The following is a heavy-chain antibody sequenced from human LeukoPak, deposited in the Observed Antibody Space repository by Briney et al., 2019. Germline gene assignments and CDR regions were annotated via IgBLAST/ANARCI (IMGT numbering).Heavy chain of an antibody. Sequence: PGGSLRLSCAASGFTFSSYAMSWVRQAPGKGLEWVSAISGSGGSTYYADSVKGRFTISRDNSKNTLYLQMNSLRAEDTAVYYCAKDLRFLEWLLSAGFDPWGQGTLVTASS. V-gene: IGHV3-23*01. CDR1: GFTFSSYA. CDR2: ISGSGGST. D-gene: IGHD3-3*01. CDR3: AKDLRFLEWLLSAGFDP. J-gene: IGHJ5*02.